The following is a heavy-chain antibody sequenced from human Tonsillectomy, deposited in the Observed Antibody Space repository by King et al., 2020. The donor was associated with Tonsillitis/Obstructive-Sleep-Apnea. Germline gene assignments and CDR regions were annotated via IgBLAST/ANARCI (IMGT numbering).Heavy chain of an antibody. Sequence: QLVQSGAEVKKPGESLRISCQGSGYSFTSYWIHWVRQMPGKGLEWMGRVDPSDSYTNYSPSFQGHVTISADKSISTAYLQWSSLEASDTAMYYCARSEYSYGTFYFDYWGQGTLVTVSS. CDR1: GYSFTSYW. J-gene: IGHJ4*02. CDR3: ARSEYSYGTFYFDY. CDR2: VDPSDSYT. V-gene: IGHV5-10-1*01. D-gene: IGHD5-18*01.